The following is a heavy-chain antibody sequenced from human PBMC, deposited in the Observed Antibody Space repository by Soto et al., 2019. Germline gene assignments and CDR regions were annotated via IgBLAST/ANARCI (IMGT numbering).Heavy chain of an antibody. CDR1: GVSITSDLDF. D-gene: IGHD4-4*01. V-gene: IGHV4-30-4*02. CDR3: ARYSNYTEGGRIDY. J-gene: IGHJ4*02. CDR2: IYYSGST. Sequence: PSETLSLTCTVSGVSITSDLDFWGWVRQPPGKGLEWIGYIYYSGSTYYNPSLKSRVTISVDTSKNQFSLKLSSVTAADTAVYYCARYSNYTEGGRIDYWGQGTLVTVSS.